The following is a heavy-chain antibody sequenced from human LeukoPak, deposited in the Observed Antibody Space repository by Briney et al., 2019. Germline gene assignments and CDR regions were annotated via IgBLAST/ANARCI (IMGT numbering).Heavy chain of an antibody. CDR3: TSRTELELLDY. Sequence: GGSLRLSCAASGFTFSSYGMHWVRQAPGKGLEWVGRIKSKTDGGTTDYAAPVKGRFTISRDDSKNTLYLQMNSLKTEDTAVYYCTSRTELELLDYWGQGTLVTVSS. V-gene: IGHV3-15*01. CDR2: IKSKTDGGTT. J-gene: IGHJ4*02. D-gene: IGHD1-7*01. CDR1: GFTFSSYG.